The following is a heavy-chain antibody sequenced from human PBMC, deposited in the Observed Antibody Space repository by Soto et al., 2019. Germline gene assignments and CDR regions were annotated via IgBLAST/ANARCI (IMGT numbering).Heavy chain of an antibody. V-gene: IGHV4-30-2*01. CDR1: GGSISSGGYC. Sequence: SETLPHTCAVSGGSISSGGYCWSWIRKPPGKGLEYIGYIYHSANTYYNPSLKSRVTISVDRSKNQFSLQLNSVTPEDTAVYYCARDSPGYGDYVLFDYWGQGTQVTVSS. CDR2: IYHSANT. D-gene: IGHD4-17*01. J-gene: IGHJ4*02. CDR3: ARDSPGYGDYVLFDY.